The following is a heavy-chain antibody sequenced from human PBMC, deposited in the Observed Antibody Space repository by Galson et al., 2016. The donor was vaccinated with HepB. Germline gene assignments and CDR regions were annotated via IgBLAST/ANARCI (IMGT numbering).Heavy chain of an antibody. CDR3: ARTTGDYWRYFNL. J-gene: IGHJ2*01. V-gene: IGHV4-31*03. D-gene: IGHD3-3*01. Sequence: TLSLTCTVSGGPLASSDYYWSWIRQRPGKGLEWIGYIFYTGSTFHNPSLKRRLSLSVDTSMNQFSLSLTSVTAADTAVYFCARTTGDYWRYFNLWGRGTLVTVSS. CDR2: IFYTGST. CDR1: GGPLASSDYY.